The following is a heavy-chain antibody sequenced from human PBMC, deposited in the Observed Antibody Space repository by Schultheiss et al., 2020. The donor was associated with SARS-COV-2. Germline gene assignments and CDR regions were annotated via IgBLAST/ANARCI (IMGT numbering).Heavy chain of an antibody. CDR2: IKCDGSEK. CDR3: VTRPPSQPWGFYFDY. D-gene: IGHD3-16*01. Sequence: GGSLRLSCAASGFTFSSSWMHWVCQAPEKGLEWVADIKCDGSEKYYVDSVKGRLTISRDNAKNSLYLQVNSLRAEDMTVYYCVTRPPSQPWGFYFDYWGQGTLVTVSS. V-gene: IGHV3-52*01. J-gene: IGHJ4*02. CDR1: GFTFSSSW.